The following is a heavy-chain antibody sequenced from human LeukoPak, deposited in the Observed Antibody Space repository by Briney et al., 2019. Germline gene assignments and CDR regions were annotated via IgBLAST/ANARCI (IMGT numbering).Heavy chain of an antibody. Sequence: ASVKVSCKASGYTFTGYYMHWVRQAPGQGLEWMGWINPNSGGTNYAQKFQGRVTMTRDTSISTAYMELSRLRSDDTAVYYCARGTMVLLWFGELYVAYWGQGTLVTVSS. CDR1: GYTFTGYY. V-gene: IGHV1-2*02. CDR3: ARGTMVLLWFGELYVAY. J-gene: IGHJ4*02. CDR2: INPNSGGT. D-gene: IGHD3-10*01.